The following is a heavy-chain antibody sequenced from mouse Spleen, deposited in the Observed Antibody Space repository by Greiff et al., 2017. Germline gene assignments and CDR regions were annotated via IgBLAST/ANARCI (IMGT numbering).Heavy chain of an antibody. D-gene: IGHD2-10*02. Sequence: EVHLVESGGGLVKPGGSLKLSCAASGFAFSSYAMSWVRQTPEKRLEWVATISSGGGNTYYPDSVKGRFTISRDNAKNTLYLQMSSLKSEDTAMYYCARGYGNHWYFDVWGAGTTVTVSS. V-gene: IGHV5-9-3*01. CDR3: ARGYGNHWYFDV. CDR2: ISSGGGNT. J-gene: IGHJ1*01. CDR1: GFAFSSYA.